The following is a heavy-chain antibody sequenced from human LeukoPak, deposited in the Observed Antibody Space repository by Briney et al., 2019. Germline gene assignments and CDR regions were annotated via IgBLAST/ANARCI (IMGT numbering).Heavy chain of an antibody. CDR3: ARVAMVTPRWFDP. Sequence: SVKVSCKASGGTFSSYSISWVRQAPGQGLEWMGRIIPIFGTANYAQKFQGRVTITTDESTSTAYMELSSLRSEDTAVYYCARVAMVTPRWFDPWGQGTLVTVSS. CDR1: GGTFSSYS. CDR2: IIPIFGTA. V-gene: IGHV1-69*05. J-gene: IGHJ5*02. D-gene: IGHD5-18*01.